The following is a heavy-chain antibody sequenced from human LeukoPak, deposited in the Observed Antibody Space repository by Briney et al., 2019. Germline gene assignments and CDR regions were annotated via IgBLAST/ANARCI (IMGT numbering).Heavy chain of an antibody. CDR1: GYTFTGYY. V-gene: IGHV1-2*02. D-gene: IGHD3-3*01. J-gene: IGHJ4*02. Sequence: ASVKVSCKASGYTFTGYYMHWVRQAPGQGLEWMGWINPNSGGTNYAQKFQGRVTMTRDTSISTAYMELSRLRSDDTAVYYCARVPLNTIFGVAHFDYWGQGTLVTVSS. CDR3: ARVPLNTIFGVAHFDY. CDR2: INPNSGGT.